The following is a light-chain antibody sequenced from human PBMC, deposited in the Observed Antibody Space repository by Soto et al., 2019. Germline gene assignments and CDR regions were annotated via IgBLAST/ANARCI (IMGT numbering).Light chain of an antibody. CDR3: QQYNNWPRT. CDR2: DAS. CDR1: QTIGSN. J-gene: IGKJ1*01. Sequence: EIVMTQSPATLPVSPGERATLSCRASQTIGSNLAWYQQKPGQPPRLLIYDASTRATDIPARFTGSGSGTEFTLTISSLQSEDFAVYYCQQYNNWPRTFGQGTKVDIK. V-gene: IGKV3-15*01.